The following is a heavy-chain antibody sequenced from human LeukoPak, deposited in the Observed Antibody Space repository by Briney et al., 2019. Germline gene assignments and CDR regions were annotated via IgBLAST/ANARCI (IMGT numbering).Heavy chain of an antibody. CDR3: ARDRGIVVVPAAMRWDYYYYYMDV. J-gene: IGHJ6*03. V-gene: IGHV1-18*01. CDR1: GYTFTSYG. CDR2: ISAYNGNT. Sequence: ASVKVSCKASGYTFTSYGISWVRQAPGQGLEWMGWISAYNGNTNYAQKLQGRVTMTTDTSTSTAYMELRSLRSDDTAVYYCARDRGIVVVPAAMRWDYYYYYMDVWGKGTTVTISS. D-gene: IGHD2-2*01.